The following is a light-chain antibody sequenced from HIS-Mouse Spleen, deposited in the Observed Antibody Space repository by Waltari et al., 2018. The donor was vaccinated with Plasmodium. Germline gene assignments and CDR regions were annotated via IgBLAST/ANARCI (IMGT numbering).Light chain of an antibody. V-gene: IGLV2-14*01. CDR1: SSDVGGYTY. CDR3: SSYTSSSTLV. CDR2: DVS. Sequence: QSALTQPASVSGSPGQSITISCTGTSSDVGGYTYVSWYQQHPGKAPKLMIYDVSKRPSGVPDRFSGSKSGNTASLTISGLQAEDEADYYCSSYTSSSTLVFGGGTKLTVL. J-gene: IGLJ2*01.